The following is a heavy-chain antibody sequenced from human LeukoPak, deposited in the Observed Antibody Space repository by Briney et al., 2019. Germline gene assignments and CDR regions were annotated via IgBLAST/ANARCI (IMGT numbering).Heavy chain of an antibody. V-gene: IGHV3-9*01. Sequence: GGSLRLSCAASGFDFGNYAMHWVRQAPGKGLQWVSGINWSSKMVAYAASVKGRFTISGDNAKNSLYLQMNRLTSEDTAFYFCAKGSLEMATVDFEFWGQGTLVTVSS. J-gene: IGHJ4*02. D-gene: IGHD5-24*01. CDR1: GFDFGNYA. CDR2: INWSSKMV. CDR3: AKGSLEMATVDFEF.